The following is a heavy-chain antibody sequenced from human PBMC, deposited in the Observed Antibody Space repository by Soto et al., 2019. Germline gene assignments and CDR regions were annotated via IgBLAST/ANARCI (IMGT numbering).Heavy chain of an antibody. Sequence: SETLSLTCTVSGVSVTRGSYYWNWIRQPPGKGLEWIGYISYSGSTNYNPSLRSRVTISLGRSKNQFSLRLNSVTAADTAIYYCASDPPCSSDCGLDVWGQGTTVTVSS. J-gene: IGHJ6*02. CDR2: ISYSGST. CDR3: ASDPPCSSDCGLDV. CDR1: GVSVTRGSYY. V-gene: IGHV4-61*01. D-gene: IGHD2-21*01.